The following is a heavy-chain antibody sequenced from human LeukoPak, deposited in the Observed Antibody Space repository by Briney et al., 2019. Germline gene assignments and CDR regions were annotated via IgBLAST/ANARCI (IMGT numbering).Heavy chain of an antibody. J-gene: IGHJ4*02. CDR3: ARTAYDSSDFYRFDY. V-gene: IGHV4-30-4*07. CDR2: IYNSGNT. CDR1: GGSISSGDYS. D-gene: IGHD3-22*01. Sequence: SETLSLTCAVSGGSISSGDYSWSWIRQPPGEGLEWIGFIYNSGNTYYNPSLKSRVTLSVDTSKNQFSLNLSSVTAADTAVYYCARTAYDSSDFYRFDYWAQGTLVTVSS.